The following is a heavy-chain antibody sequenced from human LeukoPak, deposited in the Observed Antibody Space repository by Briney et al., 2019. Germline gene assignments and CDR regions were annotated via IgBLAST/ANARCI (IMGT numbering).Heavy chain of an antibody. CDR1: GGSFSGYY. D-gene: IGHD5-18*01. J-gene: IGHJ3*02. CDR3: ARGGQLWYAFDI. Sequence: SETLSLTCAVYGGSFSGYYWSWIRQPPGKGLEWIGEINHSGSTNYNPSLKSRVTISVDTSKNQFSLKLSSVTAADTAVYYCARGGQLWYAFDIWGQGTMVTVSS. CDR2: INHSGST. V-gene: IGHV4-34*01.